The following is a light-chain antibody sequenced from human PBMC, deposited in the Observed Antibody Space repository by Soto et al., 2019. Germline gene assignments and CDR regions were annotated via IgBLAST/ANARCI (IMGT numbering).Light chain of an antibody. V-gene: IGLV1-44*01. J-gene: IGLJ3*02. CDR3: AAWNDSLNGWV. Sequence: QSVLTQPPSASGTPGQRVTISCSGSSCNIGFNNVNWYQQLPGTASRLLIYSHNHRPSGVADRFSGSRSGTSASLATSGLQAEDEADYYCAAWNDSLNGWVFGGGTKLTVL. CDR2: SHN. CDR1: SCNIGFNN.